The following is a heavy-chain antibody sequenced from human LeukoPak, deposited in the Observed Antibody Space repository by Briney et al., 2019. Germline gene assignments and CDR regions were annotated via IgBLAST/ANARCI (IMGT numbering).Heavy chain of an antibody. J-gene: IGHJ3*02. CDR3: ARDLEYSGSPGAFDI. Sequence: ASVKVSCKASGYTFTSYGISWVRQAPGQGLEWMGWISAYNGNTNYAQKLQGRVTMTTDTSTSTAYMGLRSLRSDDTAVYYCARDLEYSGSPGAFDIWGQGTMVTVSS. CDR1: GYTFTSYG. CDR2: ISAYNGNT. V-gene: IGHV1-18*01. D-gene: IGHD1-26*01.